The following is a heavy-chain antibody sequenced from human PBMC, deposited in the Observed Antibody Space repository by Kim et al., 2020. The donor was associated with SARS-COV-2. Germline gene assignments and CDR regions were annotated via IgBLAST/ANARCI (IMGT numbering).Heavy chain of an antibody. J-gene: IGHJ6*02. V-gene: IGHV4-34*01. CDR3: ARPAPVLRLRGYGMDV. Sequence: SHKRRVTISVDTSKNQFSLKRSSVTAADTAVYYCARPAPVLRLRGYGMDVWGQGTTVTVSS. D-gene: IGHD3-16*01.